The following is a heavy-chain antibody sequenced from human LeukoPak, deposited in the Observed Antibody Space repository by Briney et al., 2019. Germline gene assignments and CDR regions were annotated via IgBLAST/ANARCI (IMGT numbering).Heavy chain of an antibody. J-gene: IGHJ3*02. D-gene: IGHD2-2*01. CDR2: IIPIFGTA. V-gene: IGHV1-69*13. CDR1: GYTFTSYY. CDR3: ARGIDIVVVPAAIPGSFDI. Sequence: SVKVSCKASGYTFTSYYMHWVRQAPGQGLEWMGGIIPIFGTANYAQKFQGRVTITADESTSTAYMELSSLRSEDTAVYYCARGIDIVVVPAAIPGSFDIWGQGTMVTVSS.